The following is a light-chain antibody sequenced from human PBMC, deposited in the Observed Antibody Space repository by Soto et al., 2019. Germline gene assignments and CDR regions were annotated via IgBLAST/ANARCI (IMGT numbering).Light chain of an antibody. CDR2: EVS. J-gene: IGLJ2*01. CDR3: SSYTSSSNVV. Sequence: QSVLTQPASVSGSPGQSITISCTGTSSDVGGYNYVSWYQQHPGKAPKLMIYEVSNRPSGVSNRFSGSNSGNTASLTISGLQAEDEADYYCSSYTSSSNVVFGGGTKLTVL. CDR1: SSDVGGYNY. V-gene: IGLV2-14*01.